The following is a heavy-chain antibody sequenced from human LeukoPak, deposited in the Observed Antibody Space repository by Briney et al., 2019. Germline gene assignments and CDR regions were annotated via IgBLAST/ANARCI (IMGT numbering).Heavy chain of an antibody. V-gene: IGHV3-66*04. Sequence: PGGSLRLSCAASGFTVSSNYMIWVRQAPGKGLEWVSVIYSGGDTYYADSVKGRFTISRDNSKNTVYLQVNSLRAEDTAVHYCARRSTVTRDVDIWGQGTMVTVSS. CDR2: IYSGGDT. CDR1: GFTVSSNY. CDR3: ARRSTVTRDVDI. D-gene: IGHD4-17*01. J-gene: IGHJ3*02.